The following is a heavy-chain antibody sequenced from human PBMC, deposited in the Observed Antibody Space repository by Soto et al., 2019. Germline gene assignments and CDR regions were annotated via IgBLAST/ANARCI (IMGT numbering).Heavy chain of an antibody. Sequence: EVQLVESGGGLVQPGGSLRLSCAASGFTFSSYEMNWVRQAPGKGLEWVSYISSSGSTIYYADSVKGRFTISRDNAKNSLYLQMNSLRAEDTAVYYCAREYYYYYGIDVWGQGTTVTVSS. J-gene: IGHJ6*02. CDR1: GFTFSSYE. V-gene: IGHV3-48*03. CDR2: ISSSGSTI. CDR3: AREYYYYYGIDV.